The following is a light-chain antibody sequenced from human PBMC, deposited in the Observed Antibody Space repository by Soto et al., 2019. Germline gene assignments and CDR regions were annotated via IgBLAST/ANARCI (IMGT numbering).Light chain of an antibody. CDR2: QDS. J-gene: IGLJ3*02. Sequence: SSALTPPPSLSVSPGQTASITCSGDKLGDKYACWYQQKPGQSPVLVIYQDSKRPSGIPERFSGSNSGNTATLTISGTQAMDEADYYCQAWDSSTAVFGGGTKVTVL. CDR3: QAWDSSTAV. V-gene: IGLV3-1*01. CDR1: KLGDKY.